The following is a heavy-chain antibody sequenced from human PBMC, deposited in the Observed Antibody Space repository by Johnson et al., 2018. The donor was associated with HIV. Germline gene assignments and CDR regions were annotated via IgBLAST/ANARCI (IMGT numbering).Heavy chain of an antibody. V-gene: IGHV3-66*01. Sequence: EVQLVESGGGLVQPGGSLRLSCAASGFTFSSYSMNWVRQAPGKGLEWVSVIYSDESTYYADSVRGRFTISRDNSRNTLYLQMNSLRAGDTAMYYCARDSYGTTGQEQGACDIWGQGTIGTVSS. J-gene: IGHJ3*02. CDR2: IYSDEST. CDR1: GFTFSSYS. D-gene: IGHD2-8*01. CDR3: ARDSYGTTGQEQGACDI.